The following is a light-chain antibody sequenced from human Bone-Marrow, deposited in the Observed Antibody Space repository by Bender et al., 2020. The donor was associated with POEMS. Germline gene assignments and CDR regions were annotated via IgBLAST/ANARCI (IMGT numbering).Light chain of an antibody. J-gene: IGLJ3*02. CDR2: VNTDGSH. CDR3: QTWGTGFQV. V-gene: IGLV4-69*01. CDR1: SGHSNYA. Sequence: QPVLTQSPSASASLGASVKLTCTLSSGHSNYAIAWYQQQSEKGPRYLMTVNTDGSHTKGDGISDRFSGSNSGAERYLTISSLQSEDEADYYCQTWGTGFQVFGGGTKLTVL.